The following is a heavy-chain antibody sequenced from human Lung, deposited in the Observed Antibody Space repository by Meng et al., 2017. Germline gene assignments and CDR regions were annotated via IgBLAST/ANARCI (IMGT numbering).Heavy chain of an antibody. CDR1: GGSISGSY. J-gene: IGHJ4*02. CDR2: INHGGST. V-gene: IGHV4-34*01. Sequence: QVQIRAWGAGLLRPSENLSLTCAGYGGSISGSYWSWIRQSPAKGLEWIGKINHGGSTNYNPSLESRVTISVDTPKNQFSLRLTSMTVADTAVYYCARERHSTIIRGVIDFWGQGALVTVSS. CDR3: ARERHSTIIRGVIDF. D-gene: IGHD3-10*01.